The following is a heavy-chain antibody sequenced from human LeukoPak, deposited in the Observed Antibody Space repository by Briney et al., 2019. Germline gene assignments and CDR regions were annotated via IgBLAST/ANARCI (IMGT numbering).Heavy chain of an antibody. J-gene: IGHJ4*02. CDR1: GGTFSSYA. CDR2: IIPIFGTA. V-gene: IGHV1-69*13. D-gene: IGHD2-21*01. Sequence: GASVKVSCKASGGTFSSYAISWVRQAPGQGLEWMGGIIPIFGTANYAQKFQGRVTITADESTSTAYMELSSLRSEDTAVYYCAREHVAKYYFDYWAREPWSPSPQ. CDR3: AREHVAKYYFDY.